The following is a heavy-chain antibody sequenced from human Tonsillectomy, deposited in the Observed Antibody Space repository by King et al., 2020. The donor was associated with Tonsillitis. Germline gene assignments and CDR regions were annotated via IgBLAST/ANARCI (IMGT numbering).Heavy chain of an antibody. CDR3: AGDSGSGSGWFDP. CDR1: GYSISSGHH. CDR2: MYHYGST. J-gene: IGHJ5*02. D-gene: IGHD3-10*01. Sequence: VQLQESGPGLVKPSETLSLTCAVSGYSISSGHHWGWIRQPPGKGLEWIGSMYHYGSTYYNPSLKSRVTISKDTSKKHFSLKLSSVAAADTAVYYCAGDSGSGSGWFDPWGQGVLVIVSS. V-gene: IGHV4-38-2*02.